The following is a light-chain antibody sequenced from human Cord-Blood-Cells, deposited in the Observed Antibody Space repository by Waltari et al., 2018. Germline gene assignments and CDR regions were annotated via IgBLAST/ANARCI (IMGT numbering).Light chain of an antibody. CDR2: EGS. V-gene: IGLV2-23*01. Sequence: QSALTQPASVSGSPGQSITISCPGTSSDVGSYNLFPWYQQHPGKAPKLMIYEGSKRPSGVSHRFSGSKSGNTASLTISGLQAEDEADYYCCSYAGSSTWVFGGGTKLTVL. CDR3: CSYAGSSTWV. J-gene: IGLJ3*02. CDR1: SSDVGSYNL.